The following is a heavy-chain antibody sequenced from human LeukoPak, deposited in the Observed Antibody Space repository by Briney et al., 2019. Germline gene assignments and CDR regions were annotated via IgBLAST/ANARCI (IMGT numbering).Heavy chain of an antibody. CDR1: GYTFTGYH. V-gene: IGHV1-2*06. CDR3: AREGSGYTYGRGSYFDY. Sequence: ASVKVPCKASGYTFTGYHMHWVRQAPGQGLEWMGRINPNSGDTNYAQNFQGRVTMTRDTSISTAYMELSRLRSDDTAVYYCAREGSGYTYGRGSYFDYWGHGILVTVSS. J-gene: IGHJ4*01. CDR2: INPNSGDT. D-gene: IGHD5-18*01.